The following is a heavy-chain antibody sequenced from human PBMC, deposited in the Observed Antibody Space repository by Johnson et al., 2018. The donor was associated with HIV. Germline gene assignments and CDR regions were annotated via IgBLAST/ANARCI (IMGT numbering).Heavy chain of an antibody. J-gene: IGHJ3*01. CDR3: VTADRGSA. Sequence: VRLVESGGGLVQPGGSLRLSCAASGFTFSDHYMDWVRQAPGKGLEWVGRSRNKANSYTTEYAASVKGRFTISRDDSKNSLYLQMNSLRDEDTAVYYCVTADRGSAWGQGTTVTVSS. CDR2: SRNKANSYTT. D-gene: IGHD1-26*01. V-gene: IGHV3-72*01. CDR1: GFTFSDHY.